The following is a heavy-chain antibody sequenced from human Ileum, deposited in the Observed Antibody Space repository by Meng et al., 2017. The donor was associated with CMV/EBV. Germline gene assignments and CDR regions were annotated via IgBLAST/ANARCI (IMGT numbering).Heavy chain of an antibody. CDR1: GGSITTDYW. Sequence: SETLSPTGAVSGGSITTDYWWSWVRQPPGKGLEWIGEISHNGYTKFNPSLQSRVTISTDKTENHFSLILTSVTAADTGVYFCARSPGHWSLDYWGQGTLVTVSS. CDR3: ARSPGHWSLDY. CDR2: ISHNGYT. D-gene: IGHD2-8*02. J-gene: IGHJ4*02. V-gene: IGHV4-4*02.